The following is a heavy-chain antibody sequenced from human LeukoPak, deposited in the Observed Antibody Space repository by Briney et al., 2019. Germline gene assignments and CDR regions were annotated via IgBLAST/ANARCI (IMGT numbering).Heavy chain of an antibody. CDR2: IYYSGST. Sequence: SETLSLTCTVSGGSISSYYWSWIRQPPGKGLEWIGYIYYSGSTNYNPSLKSRVTISVDTSKNQFSLKLSSATAADTAVYYCARHLYPRGAGSRYYYGMDVWGQGTTVTVSS. J-gene: IGHJ6*02. V-gene: IGHV4-59*08. CDR3: ARHLYPRGAGSRYYYGMDV. D-gene: IGHD3-10*01. CDR1: GGSISSYY.